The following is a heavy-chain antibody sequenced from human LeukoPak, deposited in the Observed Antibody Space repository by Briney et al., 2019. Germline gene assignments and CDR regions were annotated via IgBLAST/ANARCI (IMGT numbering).Heavy chain of an antibody. CDR3: ASRLGAVTANLLN. V-gene: IGHV4-39*01. CDR2: IYYTGST. Sequence: PSETLSLTCTVSGGSISSTSYYWGWIRQPPGTGLEWVGSIYYTGSTYYNPSLKSRVTISVDTSKNQFSLRLSSVTAADTAVYYCASRLGAVTANLLNWGQGTLVTVSS. D-gene: IGHD1-20*01. J-gene: IGHJ4*02. CDR1: GGSISSTSYY.